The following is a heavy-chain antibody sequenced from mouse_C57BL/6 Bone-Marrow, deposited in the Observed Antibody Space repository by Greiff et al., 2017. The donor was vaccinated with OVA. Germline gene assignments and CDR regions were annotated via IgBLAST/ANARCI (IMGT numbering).Heavy chain of an antibody. CDR1: GYSFTDYN. V-gene: IGHV1-39*01. CDR2: INPNYGTT. J-gene: IGHJ2*01. Sequence: VQLKESGPELVKPGASVKISCKASGYSFTDYNMNWVKQSNGKSLEWIGVINPNYGTTSYNQKFKGKATLTVDQSSSTAYMQLNSLTSEDSAVYYCAIPYYGSSYPDYWGQGTTLTVSS. D-gene: IGHD1-1*01. CDR3: AIPYYGSSYPDY.